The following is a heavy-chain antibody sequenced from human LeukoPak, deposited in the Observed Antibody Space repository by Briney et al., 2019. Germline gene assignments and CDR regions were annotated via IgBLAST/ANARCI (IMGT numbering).Heavy chain of an antibody. Sequence: PGGSLRLSCAASGFTFSSYAMSWVRQAPGKGLEWVSVIYSGGSTYYADSVKGRFTISRDNSKNTLYLQMNSLRAEDTAVYYCARAQNRGIQLWRGPFDYWGQGTLVTVSS. J-gene: IGHJ4*02. CDR1: GFTFSSYA. V-gene: IGHV3-66*01. CDR2: IYSGGST. CDR3: ARAQNRGIQLWRGPFDY. D-gene: IGHD5-18*01.